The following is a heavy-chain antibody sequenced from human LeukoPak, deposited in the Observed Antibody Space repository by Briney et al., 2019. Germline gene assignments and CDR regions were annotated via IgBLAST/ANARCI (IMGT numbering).Heavy chain of an antibody. CDR3: AKGDSYCGGDCYPD. J-gene: IGHJ4*02. CDR1: GFTFSSYG. Sequence: GGSLRLSCAASGFTFSSYGMSWVRQAPGKGLEWVSAFSGSGRGTYYADSVKGRFTISRDNSKNTLYLQMNSLRAEDTAVYYCAKGDSYCGGDCYPDWGQGTLVTVSS. CDR2: FSGSGRGT. D-gene: IGHD2-21*02. V-gene: IGHV3-23*01.